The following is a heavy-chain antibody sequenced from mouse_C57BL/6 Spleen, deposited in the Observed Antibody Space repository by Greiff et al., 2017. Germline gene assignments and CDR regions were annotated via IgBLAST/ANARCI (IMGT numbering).Heavy chain of an antibody. J-gene: IGHJ3*01. CDR1: GYTFTSYG. CDR3: ARSAQANAY. V-gene: IGHV1-81*01. CDR2: IYPRSGNT. D-gene: IGHD3-2*02. Sequence: QVQLKQSGAELARPGASVKLSCKASGYTFTSYGISWVKQRTGQGLEWIGEIYPRSGNTYYNEKFKGKATLTADKSSSTAYMELRSLTSEDSAVYFCARSAQANAYWGQGTLVTVSA.